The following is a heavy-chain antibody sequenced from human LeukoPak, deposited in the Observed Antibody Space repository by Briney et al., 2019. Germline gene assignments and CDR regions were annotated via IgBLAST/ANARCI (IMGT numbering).Heavy chain of an antibody. CDR2: ISSSSSYI. V-gene: IGHV3-21*01. Sequence: PGRSLRLSCAASGFTFSSYSMNWVRQAPGKGLEWVSSISSSSSYIYYADSVKGRFTISRDNAKNSLYLQMNSLRAEDTAVYYCARYSSGWYDWFDPWGQGTLVTVSS. CDR1: GFTFSSYS. CDR3: ARYSSGWYDWFDP. D-gene: IGHD6-19*01. J-gene: IGHJ5*02.